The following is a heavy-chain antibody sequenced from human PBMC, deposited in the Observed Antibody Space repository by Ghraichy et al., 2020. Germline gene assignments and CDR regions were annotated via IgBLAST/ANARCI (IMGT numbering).Heavy chain of an antibody. CDR2: INPNSGGT. Sequence: ASVKVSCKASGYTFTGYYMHWVRQAPGQGLEWMGRINPNSGGTNYAQKFQGRVTMTRDTSISTAYMEPSRLRFDDTAVYYCASSGTEGWNWFDPWGQGTLVTVSS. D-gene: IGHD6-19*01. CDR1: GYTFTGYY. V-gene: IGHV1-2*06. CDR3: ASSGTEGWNWFDP. J-gene: IGHJ5*02.